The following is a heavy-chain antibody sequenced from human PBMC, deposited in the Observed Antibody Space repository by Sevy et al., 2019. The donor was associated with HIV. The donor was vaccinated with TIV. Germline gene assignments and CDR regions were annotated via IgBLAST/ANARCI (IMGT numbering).Heavy chain of an antibody. CDR3: ARGYDFWSGYYTGWFDP. Sequence: SETLSLTCTVSGGSISSYYWSWIRQPPGKGLEWIGYIYCSGNTNYNPSLKSRVTISVDTSKNQFSLKLSSVTAADTAVYYCARGYDFWSGYYTGWFDPWGQGTLVTVSS. V-gene: IGHV4-59*01. D-gene: IGHD3-3*01. J-gene: IGHJ5*02. CDR1: GGSISSYY. CDR2: IYCSGNT.